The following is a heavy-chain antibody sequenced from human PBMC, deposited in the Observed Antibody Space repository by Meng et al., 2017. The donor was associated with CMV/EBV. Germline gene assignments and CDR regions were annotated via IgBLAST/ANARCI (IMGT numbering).Heavy chain of an antibody. CDR3: ARSPPGYCSSTSCYRLDY. CDR1: GSFSGYY. V-gene: IGHV4-34*01. CDR2: INHSGST. D-gene: IGHD2-2*02. J-gene: IGHJ4*02. Sequence: GSFSGYYWSGIRQPPGKGLEWIGEINHSGSTNYNPSLKSRVTISVDTSKNQFSLKLSSVTAADTAVYYCARSPPGYCSSTSCYRLDYWGQGTLVTVSS.